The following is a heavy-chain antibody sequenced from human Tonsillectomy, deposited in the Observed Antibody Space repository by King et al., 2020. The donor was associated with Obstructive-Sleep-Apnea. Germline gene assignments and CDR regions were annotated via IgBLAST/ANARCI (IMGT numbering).Heavy chain of an antibody. CDR3: ARGSGNYYDSSGYYYPFDY. CDR2: IYSGGRS. J-gene: IGHJ4*02. D-gene: IGHD3-22*01. Sequence: VQLVESGGGLVQAGGSLRLSCTASGFTVSSNNMSWVRQAPGKGREGVSGIYSGGRSYLASSGKGRFTIFRHKSQNTVYLQMNSLRTEDTAVYFCARGSGNYYDSSGYYYPFDYWGQGTLVTVSS. V-gene: IGHV3-53*04. CDR1: GFTVSSNN.